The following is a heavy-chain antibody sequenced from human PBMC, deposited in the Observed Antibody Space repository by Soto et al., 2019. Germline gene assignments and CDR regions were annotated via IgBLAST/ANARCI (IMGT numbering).Heavy chain of an antibody. D-gene: IGHD3-22*01. CDR1: GYTFTSYG. V-gene: IGHV1-18*01. CDR2: ISAYNGNT. CDR3: ARDRGITMIVGKTYYYYYMDV. J-gene: IGHJ6*03. Sequence: ASVKVSCKASGYTFTSYGISWVRQAPGQGLEWMGWISAYNGNTNYAQKLQGRVTMTTDTSTSTAYMELRSLRSDDTAVYYCARDRGITMIVGKTYYYYYMDVWGKGTTVTVSS.